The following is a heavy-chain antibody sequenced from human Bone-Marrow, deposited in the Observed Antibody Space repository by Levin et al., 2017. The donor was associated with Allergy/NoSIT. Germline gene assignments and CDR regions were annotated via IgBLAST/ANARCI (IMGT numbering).Heavy chain of an antibody. J-gene: IGHJ3*02. D-gene: IGHD6-19*01. CDR2: INPKSGGT. CDR1: GYRFIDYY. Sequence: ASVKVSCNTSGYRFIDYYIHWVRQAPGQGLQWMGWINPKSGGTNYAQKFQGRVTMTRDTSTSTFFMELTRLGHDDTALYYCAGDRAEGANSGGFDIWGQGTQVIVSS. CDR3: AGDRAEGANSGGFDI. V-gene: IGHV1-2*02.